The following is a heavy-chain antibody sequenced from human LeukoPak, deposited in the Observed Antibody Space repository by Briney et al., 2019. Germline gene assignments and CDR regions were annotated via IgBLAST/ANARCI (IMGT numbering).Heavy chain of an antibody. J-gene: IGHJ4*02. D-gene: IGHD1-26*01. Sequence: KSSETLSLTCAVYGGSFSGYYWSWIRQPPGKGLEWIGEINHSGSTNYNPSLKSRVTISVDTSKNQFSLKLSSVTAADTAVYYCARQKWELGRYFDYWGQGTLVTVSS. CDR2: INHSGST. V-gene: IGHV4-34*01. CDR3: ARQKWELGRYFDY. CDR1: GGSFSGYY.